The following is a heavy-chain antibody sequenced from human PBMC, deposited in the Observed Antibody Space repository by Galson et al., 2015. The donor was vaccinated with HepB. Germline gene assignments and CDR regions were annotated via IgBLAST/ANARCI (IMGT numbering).Heavy chain of an antibody. J-gene: IGHJ4*02. CDR3: ARVRPPYKGGYPLNYFDY. D-gene: IGHD3-22*01. CDR1: GGTFSSYA. V-gene: IGHV1-69*13. Sequence: SVKVSCKASGGTFSSYAISWVRQAPGQGLEWMGGIIPIFGTANYAQKFQGRVTITADESTSTAYMELSSLRSEDTAVYYCARVRPPYKGGYPLNYFDYWGQGTLVTVSS. CDR2: IIPIFGTA.